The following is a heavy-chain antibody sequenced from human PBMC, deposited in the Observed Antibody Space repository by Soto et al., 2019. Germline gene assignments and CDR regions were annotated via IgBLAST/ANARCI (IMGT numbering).Heavy chain of an antibody. V-gene: IGHV3-23*01. CDR1: GFTFSTYA. Sequence: EVQLLESGGGLVQPGGSLRLSCAASGFTFSTYAMAWVRQAPGQGLEWVSGISGSGGRIYYADSVQGRFTISRDNSKNTLYVQMNSLRAEDTAVYYCAKRDYSDSGGSASLFDYWGQGTLVTVSS. J-gene: IGHJ4*02. CDR3: AKRDYSDSGGSASLFDY. CDR2: ISGSGGRI. D-gene: IGHD3-22*01.